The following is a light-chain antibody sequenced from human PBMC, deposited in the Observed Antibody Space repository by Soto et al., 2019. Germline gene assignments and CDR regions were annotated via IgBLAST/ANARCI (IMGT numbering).Light chain of an antibody. CDR2: AAS. CDR3: QQYGTSPWA. V-gene: IGKV3-20*01. J-gene: IGKJ1*01. Sequence: EIVLTQSPGTLSLSPGERATLSCRASQSVGSNYVAWYQQKPGQAPRVIIYAASNRASGIPDRFSGSGSGSDFTLTISRLEPEDFAVYYCQQYGTSPWAFGPGTKVDIK. CDR1: QSVGSNY.